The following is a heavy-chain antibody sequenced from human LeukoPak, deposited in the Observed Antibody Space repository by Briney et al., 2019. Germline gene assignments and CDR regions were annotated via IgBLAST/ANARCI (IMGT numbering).Heavy chain of an antibody. CDR1: GGSISSYY. J-gene: IGHJ4*02. CDR3: ARVRVYYDSSGYPPYYFDY. D-gene: IGHD3-22*01. CDR2: IYYSGST. Sequence: SETLSLTGTVPGGSISSYYWSWIRQPPGKGLEWIGYIYYSGSTNYNPSLKSRVTISVDTSKNQFSLKLSSVTAADTAVYYCARVRVYYDSSGYPPYYFDYWGQGTLVTVSS. V-gene: IGHV4-59*01.